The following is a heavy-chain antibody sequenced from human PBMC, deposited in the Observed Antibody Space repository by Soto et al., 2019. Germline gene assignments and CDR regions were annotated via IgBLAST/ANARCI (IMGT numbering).Heavy chain of an antibody. V-gene: IGHV4-59*08. J-gene: IGHJ4*02. CDR1: GGSFRPYF. D-gene: IGHD6-13*01. Sequence: QVQLQESGPGLVKPAETLSLTCTVSGGSFRPYFWSWIRQSPALGLEWIGYVYYDGNTKYHPSLRSRVVISIDNSKNQLSLSLMSVTAADTAVYYCARQGPSRPFDYWGQGVLVTVSS. CDR2: VYYDGNT. CDR3: ARQGPSRPFDY.